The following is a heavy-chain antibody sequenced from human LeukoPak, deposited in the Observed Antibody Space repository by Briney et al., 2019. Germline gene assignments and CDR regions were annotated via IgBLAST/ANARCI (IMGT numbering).Heavy chain of an antibody. CDR3: ATDKRDFYDSGRLGFDP. J-gene: IGHJ5*02. V-gene: IGHV1-18*01. D-gene: IGHD3-10*01. Sequence: ASVKVSCKASGYTFTSYGINWVRQAPGQGLEWMGWINPYNGNTKYGQKSQGRVTMTTDTSTSTGYMELRSLRSDDTAVYYCATDKRDFYDSGRLGFDPWGQGTLVTVSP. CDR1: GYTFTSYG. CDR2: INPYNGNT.